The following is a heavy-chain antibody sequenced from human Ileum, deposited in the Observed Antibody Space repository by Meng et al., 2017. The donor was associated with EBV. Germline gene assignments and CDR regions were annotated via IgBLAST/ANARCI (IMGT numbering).Heavy chain of an antibody. D-gene: IGHD1-1*01. CDR1: CGAISIMNG. CDR3: AAHIGHNYRPYYY. V-gene: IGHV4-4*02. CDR2: IIHSGST. J-gene: IGHJ4*02. Sequence: LSSSCAFSCGAISIMNGWTRFRQPQGKGWVWIGEIIHSGSTTYNPSPKIQVTVSVNNSKTHFPLILNSRTAADTSLYYCAAHIGHNYRPYYYWGQGTLVTVSS.